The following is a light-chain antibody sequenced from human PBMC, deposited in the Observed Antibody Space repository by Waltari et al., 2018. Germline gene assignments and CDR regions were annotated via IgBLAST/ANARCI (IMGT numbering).Light chain of an antibody. CDR2: EVS. V-gene: IGLV2-14*01. Sequence: QSALTQPASVSGSPGQSITISCHGTSRDVGGYNYVSWYQQHPGKAPKLMIYEVSNRPSGVSNRFSGSKSGNTASLTISGLQAEDEADYYCSSYTSSSTVFGGGTKLTVL. J-gene: IGLJ3*02. CDR1: SRDVGGYNY. CDR3: SSYTSSSTV.